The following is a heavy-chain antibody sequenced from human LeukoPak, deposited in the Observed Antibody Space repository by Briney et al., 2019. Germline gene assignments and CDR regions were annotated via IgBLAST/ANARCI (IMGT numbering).Heavy chain of an antibody. CDR1: GFTFSNAW. J-gene: IGHJ4*02. Sequence: GGSLRLSCAASGFTFSNAWMSWVRQAPGKGPEWVGRIKSKTDGGTTDYAGPVKGRFTISRDDSKNTLYLQMNSLKTEDTAVYYCTTHGIAAAGTFDYWGQGTLATVSS. CDR3: TTHGIAAAGTFDY. V-gene: IGHV3-15*01. D-gene: IGHD6-13*01. CDR2: IKSKTDGGTT.